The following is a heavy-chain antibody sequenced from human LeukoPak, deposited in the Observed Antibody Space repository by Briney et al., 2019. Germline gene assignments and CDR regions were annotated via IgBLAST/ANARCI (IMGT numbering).Heavy chain of an antibody. CDR2: IYYSGNT. CDR3: VRQPSATAAFDI. CDR1: GGSINSYY. Sequence: SETLSLTCAVFGGSINSYYWSWIRQPPGKGREWIGYIYYSGNTNYNPSFKSRVTISVDTSKNQFSLKLSSVTAADTAIYYCVRQPSATAAFDIWGQGTMVTVSS. D-gene: IGHD2-2*01. V-gene: IGHV4-59*08. J-gene: IGHJ3*02.